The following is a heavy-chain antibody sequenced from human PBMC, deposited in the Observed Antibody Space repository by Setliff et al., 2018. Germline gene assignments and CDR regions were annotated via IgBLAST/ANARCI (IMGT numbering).Heavy chain of an antibody. V-gene: IGHV3-21*01. Sequence: TGGSLRLSCAGSGFTFSSYTMNWVRQAPGKGLEWVSSIISSGSHIYYADSVKGRFTSSRDNAKNSLYLQMNSLRADDTAVYYCTRDYGFCSGGSCSYYGMDVWGQGTTVTVPS. J-gene: IGHJ6*02. CDR3: TRDYGFCSGGSCSYYGMDV. CDR1: GFTFSSYT. D-gene: IGHD2-15*01. CDR2: IISSGSHI.